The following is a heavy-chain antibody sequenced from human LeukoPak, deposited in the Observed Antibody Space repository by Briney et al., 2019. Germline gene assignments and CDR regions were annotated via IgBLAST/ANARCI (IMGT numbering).Heavy chain of an antibody. J-gene: IGHJ4*02. V-gene: IGHV1-2*06. CDR1: GYTFTGYY. Sequence: ASVKVSCTASGYTFTGYYMHWVRQAPGQGLEWMGRINPNSGGTNYAQKFQGRVTMTRDTSISTAYMELSRLRSDDTAVYYCASSDCSGGSCYLDYWGQGTLVTVSS. CDR2: INPNSGGT. CDR3: ASSDCSGGSCYLDY. D-gene: IGHD2-15*01.